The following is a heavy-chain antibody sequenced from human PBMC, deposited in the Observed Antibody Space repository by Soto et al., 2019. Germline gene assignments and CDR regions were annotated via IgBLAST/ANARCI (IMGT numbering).Heavy chain of an antibody. J-gene: IGHJ4*02. Sequence: QVHLVQSGAEVKKPGASVKVSCKASGYTFTSYGITWVRQAPGQGLEGRGWISAHNGTTDYAQKLQGRVIVTRDTSTSTAYMELRSLRSDDTAVYYCARGRYGDYWGQGALVTVSS. CDR1: GYTFTSYG. D-gene: IGHD1-1*01. CDR2: ISAHNGTT. CDR3: ARGRYGDY. V-gene: IGHV1-18*01.